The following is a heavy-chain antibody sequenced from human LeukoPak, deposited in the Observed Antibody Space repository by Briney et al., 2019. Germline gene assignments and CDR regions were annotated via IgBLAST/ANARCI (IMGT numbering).Heavy chain of an antibody. CDR3: ASLVDVYYYGMDV. CDR2: ISSSSSTI. Sequence: GGSLRLSCAASGFTFSSYSMNWVRQAPGKGLEWVSYISSSSSTIYYADSVKGQFTISTDNAKNSLYLQMNSLRDENTAVYYCASLVDVYYYGMDVWGQGTTVTVSS. CDR1: GFTFSSYS. J-gene: IGHJ6*02. V-gene: IGHV3-48*02.